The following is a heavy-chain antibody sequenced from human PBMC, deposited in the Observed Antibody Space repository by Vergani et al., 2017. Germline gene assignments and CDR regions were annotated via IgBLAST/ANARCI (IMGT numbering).Heavy chain of an antibody. CDR1: GYTFTGYY. Sequence: QVQLVQSGAEVKKPGSSVKVSCKASGYTFTGYYMHWVRQAPGQGLEWMGWINPNSGGTNYAQKFQGRVTMTRDTSISTAYMELSRLRSDDTAVYYCARRGYSYGYEDYGMDVWGQGTTVTVSS. D-gene: IGHD5-18*01. CDR2: INPNSGGT. J-gene: IGHJ6*02. V-gene: IGHV1-2*02. CDR3: ARRGYSYGYEDYGMDV.